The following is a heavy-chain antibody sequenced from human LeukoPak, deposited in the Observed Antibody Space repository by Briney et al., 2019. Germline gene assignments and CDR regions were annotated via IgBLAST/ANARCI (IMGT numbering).Heavy chain of an antibody. CDR2: ISYDGSNK. CDR1: AFIFSSYA. D-gene: IGHD5-12*01. CDR3: ARGSSYGGYGFDY. V-gene: IGHV3-30-3*01. Sequence: PGGSLRLSCAVSAFIFSSYAMHWVRQAPGKGLEWVAVISYDGSNKYYADAVKGRFTISRDNSKNTLYLQMNSLRTEDTAAYYCARGSSYGGYGFDYWGQGTLVTVSS. J-gene: IGHJ4*02.